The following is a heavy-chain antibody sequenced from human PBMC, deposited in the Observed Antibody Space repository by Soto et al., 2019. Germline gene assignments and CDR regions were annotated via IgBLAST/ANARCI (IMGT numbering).Heavy chain of an antibody. CDR2: INAGNGNT. CDR1: GYTFTSYA. Sequence: QVQLVQSGAEVKKPGASVKVSCKASGYTFTSYAMHWVRQAPGQRLEWMGWINAGNGNTKYSQKFQGRVTITRDTSASTAYMELSSLRSEDTDVYYCARHRGVVTATLVYWGQGTLVTVSS. D-gene: IGHD2-21*02. J-gene: IGHJ4*02. V-gene: IGHV1-3*01. CDR3: ARHRGVVTATLVY.